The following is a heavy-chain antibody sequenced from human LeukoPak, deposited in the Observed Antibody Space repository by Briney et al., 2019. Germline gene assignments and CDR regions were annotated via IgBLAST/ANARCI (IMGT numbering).Heavy chain of an antibody. J-gene: IGHJ4*02. V-gene: IGHV1-3*01. CDR1: GYTFTTYT. D-gene: IGHD5-12*01. CDR2: INAGNDNT. Sequence: ASVKVSCKASGYTFTTYTIHWVRQAPGQRLEWMGWINAGNDNTKYSQKFQYRVTITRDTSASTAYMELSSLRSEDTAVYYCASSRGYDVGGYFDYWGQGTLVTVSS. CDR3: ASSRGYDVGGYFDY.